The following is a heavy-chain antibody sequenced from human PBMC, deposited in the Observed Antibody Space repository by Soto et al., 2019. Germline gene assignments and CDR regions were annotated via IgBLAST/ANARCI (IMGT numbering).Heavy chain of an antibody. V-gene: IGHV3-23*01. CDR1: GFICSSYD. D-gene: IGHD2-8*02. CDR3: AKATATGGGAFEI. J-gene: IGHJ3*02. CDR2: ILVGGST. Sequence: VGSLRLSCAVSGFICSSYDMSWVRQAPGKGLAWVSTILVGGSTHYEDSVQGRFTISRDTSKNTVYLHMNSLTAGDTAVYYCAKATATGGGAFEIYGQGTMVTVSS.